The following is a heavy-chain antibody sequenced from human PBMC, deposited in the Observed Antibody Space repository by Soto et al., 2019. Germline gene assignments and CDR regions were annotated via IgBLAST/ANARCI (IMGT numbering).Heavy chain of an antibody. V-gene: IGHV3-7*01. CDR3: ARPTSADYGDYGWDY. CDR1: TFTFNSYW. CDR2: IKQDGSEK. Sequence: EVQVVESGGGLVQPGGSLRLSCAASTFTFNSYWMSWVRRAPGKGLEWVANIKQDGSEKYYVDSVKGRFTISRDNAKNSLYLQMNSLRAEDTAVYYCARPTSADYGDYGWDYWGQGTLVTVSS. J-gene: IGHJ4*02. D-gene: IGHD4-17*01.